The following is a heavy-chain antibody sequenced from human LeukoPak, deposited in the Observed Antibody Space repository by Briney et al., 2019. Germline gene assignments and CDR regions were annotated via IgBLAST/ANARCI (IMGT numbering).Heavy chain of an antibody. CDR2: INPNSGGT. CDR1: GYTFTGYY. D-gene: IGHD1-26*01. V-gene: IGHV1-2*02. CDR3: ARGGRVGATPGGSDY. J-gene: IGHJ4*02. Sequence: GASVKVSCKASGYTFTGYYMHWVRQAPGQGLEWMGWINPNSGGTNYAQKFQGRVTMTRDTSTSTAYMELSRLRSDDTAVYYCARGGRVGATPGGSDYWGQGTLVTVSS.